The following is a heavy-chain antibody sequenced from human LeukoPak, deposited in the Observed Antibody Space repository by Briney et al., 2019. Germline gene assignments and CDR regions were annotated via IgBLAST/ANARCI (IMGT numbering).Heavy chain of an antibody. D-gene: IGHD3-3*01. V-gene: IGHV1-69*04. CDR1: GGTFSSYA. J-gene: IGHJ5*02. Sequence: GASVKVSCKASGGTFSSYAISWVRQAPGQGLEWMGRIIPILGIANYAQKLQGRVTMTTDTSTSTAYMELRSLRSDDTAVYYCAANRREYDFWSGYSRYLNWFDPWGQGTLVTVSS. CDR2: IIPILGIA. CDR3: AANRREYDFWSGYSRYLNWFDP.